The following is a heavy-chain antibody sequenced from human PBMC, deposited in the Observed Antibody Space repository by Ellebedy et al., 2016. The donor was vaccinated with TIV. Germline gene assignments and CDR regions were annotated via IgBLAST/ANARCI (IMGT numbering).Heavy chain of an antibody. CDR3: ARDHDEPLDV. CDR2: ISRNGGGT. Sequence: GESLKISCAASGFTFSIYAMGWVRQAPGKGLEWVSTISRNGGGTYYAGSVEGRFTISRDNSNNTLWLQMNSLRAEDTAVYYCARDHDEPLDVWGQGTTVTVSS. V-gene: IGHV3-23*01. CDR1: GFTFSIYA. J-gene: IGHJ6*02.